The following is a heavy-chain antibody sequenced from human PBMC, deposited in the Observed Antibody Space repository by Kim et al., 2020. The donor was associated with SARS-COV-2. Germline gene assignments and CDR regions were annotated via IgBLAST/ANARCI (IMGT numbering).Heavy chain of an antibody. J-gene: IGHJ4*02. CDR3: ARAGSGSYYTLDY. D-gene: IGHD3-10*01. V-gene: IGHV4-39*01. Sequence: DNPPIKSRVTISVDTSKNPFSLKLSSVTAADTAVYYCARAGSGSYYTLDYWGQGTLVTVSS.